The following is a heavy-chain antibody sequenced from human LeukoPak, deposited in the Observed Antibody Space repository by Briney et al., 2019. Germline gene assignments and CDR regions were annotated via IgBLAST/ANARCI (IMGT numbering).Heavy chain of an antibody. CDR3: ARHSYCSGGSCYQYYYMDV. V-gene: IGHV4-39*01. CDR2: IYYSGST. CDR1: GDSISSSFYY. D-gene: IGHD2-15*01. Sequence: SETLSLTCIVSGDSISSSFYYWGWIRQPPGKGLEWIGSIYYSGSTYYNPSLKSRVTISLETSKKQFSLKLNSVTAADTAVYYCARHSYCSGGSCYQYYYMDVWGKGTTVTISS. J-gene: IGHJ6*03.